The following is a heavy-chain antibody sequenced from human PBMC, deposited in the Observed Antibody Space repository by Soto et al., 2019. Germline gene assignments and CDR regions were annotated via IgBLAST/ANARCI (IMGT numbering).Heavy chain of an antibody. D-gene: IGHD3-10*01. Sequence: QVQLQESGPGLVRPSGTLSLTCSVSGASVVNANWWSWVRQSPGKGLEWIGEVSLAGRNHYNQSLQSRVTTWLDESKNQSSLILTSVTVAGAALCYRARGFQYWLPTFDWGRGTVVTFS. CDR1: GASVVNANW. J-gene: IGHJ4*02. V-gene: IGHV4-4*02. CDR3: ARGFQYWLPTFD. CDR2: VSLAGRN.